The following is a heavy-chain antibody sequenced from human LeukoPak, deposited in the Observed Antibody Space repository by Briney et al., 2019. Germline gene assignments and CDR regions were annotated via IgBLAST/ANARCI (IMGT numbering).Heavy chain of an antibody. Sequence: SETLSLTCAVYGGSFSGYYWNWIRQPPGKGLEWIGEINHSGSTNYNPSLKSRVTISVDTSKSQFSLKLTSVTAADTAVYYCARREYHLLYYYYYMDVWGKGTTVTVSS. D-gene: IGHD2-2*01. V-gene: IGHV4-34*01. J-gene: IGHJ6*03. CDR2: INHSGST. CDR1: GGSFSGYY. CDR3: ARREYHLLYYYYYMDV.